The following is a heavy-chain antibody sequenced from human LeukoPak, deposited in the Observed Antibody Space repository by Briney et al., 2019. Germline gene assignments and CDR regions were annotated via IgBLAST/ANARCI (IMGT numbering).Heavy chain of an antibody. V-gene: IGHV3-30*02. CDR2: IRYDGGNK. CDR3: ALNDYGDYGRGFDY. Sequence: GGSLRLSCAASGFTFSSYGMHWVRQAPGKGLEWVAFIRYDGGNKYYADSVKGRFTISRDNSKNTLYLQMNSLRAEDTAVYYCALNDYGDYGRGFDYWGQGTLVTVSS. CDR1: GFTFSSYG. J-gene: IGHJ4*02. D-gene: IGHD4-17*01.